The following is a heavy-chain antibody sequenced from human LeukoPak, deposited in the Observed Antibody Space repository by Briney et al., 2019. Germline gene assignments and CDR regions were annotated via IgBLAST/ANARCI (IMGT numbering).Heavy chain of an antibody. V-gene: IGHV3-30-3*01. CDR1: GFTFSSYA. Sequence: GRSLRLSCAASGFTFSSYAMHWVRRAPGKGLEWVAMISYDGTNKYYADSVKGRFTISRDNSQNTLYLQMNSLRAEDTAVYYCARAPFYSGLDFWGQGTLVTVSS. CDR3: ARAPFYSGLDF. CDR2: ISYDGTNK. D-gene: IGHD1-26*01. J-gene: IGHJ4*02.